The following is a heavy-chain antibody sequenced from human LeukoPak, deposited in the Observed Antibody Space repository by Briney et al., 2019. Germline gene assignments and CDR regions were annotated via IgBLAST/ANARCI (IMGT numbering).Heavy chain of an antibody. Sequence: GGSLRLSCAASGFTFSSYSMNWVRQAPGKGLEWVSSISSSSSYIYYADSVKGRFTISRDNAKNSLYLQMNSLRAEDTAVYYCARVKVRGVILNWFDPWGQGTLVTVSS. J-gene: IGHJ5*02. V-gene: IGHV3-21*01. D-gene: IGHD3-10*01. CDR1: GFTFSSYS. CDR3: ARVKVRGVILNWFDP. CDR2: ISSSSSYI.